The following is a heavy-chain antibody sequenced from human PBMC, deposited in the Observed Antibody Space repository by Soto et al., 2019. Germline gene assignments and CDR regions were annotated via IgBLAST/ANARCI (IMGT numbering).Heavy chain of an antibody. CDR2: IRTKSNGYAT. J-gene: IGHJ4*02. Sequence: GGSLRLSCAASGFTFSGSAIHWFRQASGKGLEWVARIRTKSNGYATTYAASVKGRFTISRDDSKNMAYLQMNGLKTEDTAMYYCSRVEYVTSSPIGWGQGTLVTVSS. V-gene: IGHV3-73*01. CDR1: GFTFSGSA. CDR3: SRVEYVTSSPIG. D-gene: IGHD6-6*01.